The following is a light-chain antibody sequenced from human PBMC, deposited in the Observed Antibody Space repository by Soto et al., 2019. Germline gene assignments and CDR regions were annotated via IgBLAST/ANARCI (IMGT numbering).Light chain of an antibody. CDR3: HQYGSSART. J-gene: IGKJ1*01. Sequence: EIVLTQSPGTLSLSPGERATLSCRASQSVSSSYFAWYQQKPGQAPRLLIYGASSRATGIPDRLSGSGSGTNFTLTISRLEPEDVAVYYGHQYGSSARTFGQGTKVEIK. CDR1: QSVSSSY. V-gene: IGKV3-20*01. CDR2: GAS.